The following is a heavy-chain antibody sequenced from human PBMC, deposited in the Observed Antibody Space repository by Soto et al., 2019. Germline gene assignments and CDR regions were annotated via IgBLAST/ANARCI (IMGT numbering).Heavy chain of an antibody. V-gene: IGHV4-31*03. Sequence: SETLSLTCTVSGPSVSTGVYHWTWTRQHPGKGLEWIGYIENSGSTYYNPSLTGRVDISVDTSKNQFSLNLQSVTAADTAFYYCAGAVSDFDVRRYRTSDFDQWGQGILVTVSS. D-gene: IGHD3-10*02. CDR1: GPSVSTGVYH. CDR3: AGAVSDFDVRRYRTSDFDQ. J-gene: IGHJ4*02. CDR2: IENSGST.